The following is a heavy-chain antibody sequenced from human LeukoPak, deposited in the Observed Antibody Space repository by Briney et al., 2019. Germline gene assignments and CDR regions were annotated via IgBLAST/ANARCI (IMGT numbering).Heavy chain of an antibody. Sequence: GGSLRLSCAASEFTFSSYAMSWVRQAPGKGLEWVSAISGSGGSTYYADSVKGQFTISRDNSKNTLYLQMNSLRAEDTAVYYCAKTPLWFGNPGGYYFDYWGQGTLVTVSS. D-gene: IGHD3-10*01. J-gene: IGHJ4*02. V-gene: IGHV3-23*01. CDR3: AKTPLWFGNPGGYYFDY. CDR2: ISGSGGST. CDR1: EFTFSSYA.